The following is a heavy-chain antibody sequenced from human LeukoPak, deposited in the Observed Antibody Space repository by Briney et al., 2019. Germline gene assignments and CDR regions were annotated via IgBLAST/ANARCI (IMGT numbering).Heavy chain of an antibody. J-gene: IGHJ4*02. D-gene: IGHD3-22*01. Sequence: GGSLRLSCAASGFTFSSYAMSWVRQAPGKGLEWVSAISGSGGSTYYADSVKGRFTISRDNSKNTLYLQMNSLRAEDTAVYYCAKGYYYDSSCYYPWGPFDYWGQGTLVTVSS. CDR2: ISGSGGST. CDR1: GFTFSSYA. V-gene: IGHV3-23*01. CDR3: AKGYYYDSSCYYPWGPFDY.